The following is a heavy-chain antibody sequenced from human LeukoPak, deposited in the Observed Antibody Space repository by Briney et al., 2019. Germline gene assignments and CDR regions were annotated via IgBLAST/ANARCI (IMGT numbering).Heavy chain of an antibody. CDR2: INYSGST. V-gene: IGHV4-59*08. CDR1: GGSISGYY. J-gene: IGHJ3*02. Sequence: SETLSLTCTVSGGSISGYYWSWIRQPPGKGQEWIGYINYSGSTNYNPSLKSRVTISVDTSENQVSLQLSSVPAADTAIYYCARSPQRVTMNTIDMWGQGTMVTVSS. D-gene: IGHD3-22*01. CDR3: ARSPQRVTMNTIDM.